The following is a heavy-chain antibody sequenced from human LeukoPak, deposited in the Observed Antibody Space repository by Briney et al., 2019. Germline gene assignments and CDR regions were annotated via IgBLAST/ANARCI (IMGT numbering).Heavy chain of an antibody. Sequence: ASVKVSCKASGYTFTGYYMHWVRQAPGQGLEWMGWINPNSGGTNYAQKFQGWVTMTRDTSISTAYMELSGLRSDDTAVYYCARNPDCSGGSCYSGWFDPWGQGTLVTVSS. D-gene: IGHD2-15*01. V-gene: IGHV1-2*04. J-gene: IGHJ5*02. CDR2: INPNSGGT. CDR3: ARNPDCSGGSCYSGWFDP. CDR1: GYTFTGYY.